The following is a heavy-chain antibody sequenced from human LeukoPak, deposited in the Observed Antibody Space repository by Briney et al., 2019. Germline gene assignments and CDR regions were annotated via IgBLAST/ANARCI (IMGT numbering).Heavy chain of an antibody. V-gene: IGHV1-46*03. D-gene: IGHD5-18*01. CDR1: GYTFTSYY. CDR2: INPSGGST. Sequence: ASVKVSCKASGYTFTSYYMHWVRQAPGQGLEWMGIINPSGGSTSYAQKVQGRVTMTRDTSTSTVYMELSSLRSEDTAAYYCAISYSYGRIDYWGQGTLVTVSS. CDR3: AISYSYGRIDY. J-gene: IGHJ4*02.